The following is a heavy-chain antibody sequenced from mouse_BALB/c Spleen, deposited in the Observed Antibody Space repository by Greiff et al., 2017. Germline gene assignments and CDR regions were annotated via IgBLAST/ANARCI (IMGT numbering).Heavy chain of an antibody. V-gene: IGHV2-9*02. Sequence: VKVEESGPGLVAPSQSLSITCTVSGFSLTSYGVHWVRQPPGKGLEWLGVIWAGGSTNYNSALMSRLSISKDNSKSQVFLKMNSLQTDDTAMYYCARYDYDDGDYYAMDYWGQGTSVTVSS. J-gene: IGHJ4*01. CDR3: ARYDYDDGDYYAMDY. CDR2: IWAGGST. CDR1: GFSLTSYG. D-gene: IGHD2-4*01.